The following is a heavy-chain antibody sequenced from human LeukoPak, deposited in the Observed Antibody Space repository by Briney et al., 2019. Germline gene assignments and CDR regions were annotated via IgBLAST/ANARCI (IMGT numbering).Heavy chain of an antibody. D-gene: IGHD3-16*01. CDR3: AREWGLNGIDY. V-gene: IGHV4-59*01. CDR1: GGSISSYY. Sequence: SETLSLTCTVSGGSISSYYWSWIRQPPGKGLEWIGYIYCSGSTNYNPSLKSRVTISVDTSKNQFSLKLSSVTAADTAVYYCAREWGLNGIDYWAQGTLVTVSS. CDR2: IYCSGST. J-gene: IGHJ4*02.